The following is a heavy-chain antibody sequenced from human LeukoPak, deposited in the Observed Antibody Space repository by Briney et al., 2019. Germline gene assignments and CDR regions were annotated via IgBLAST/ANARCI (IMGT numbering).Heavy chain of an antibody. J-gene: IGHJ4*02. CDR1: GFTFSRYT. CDR3: AREGSGLGYFDY. V-gene: IGHV3-21*01. D-gene: IGHD3-3*01. Sequence: GGSLRLSCTASGFTFSRYTMHWVRQAPGKGLEWVSSIISRSDYIYDADSVKGRFTISRDNAKNSLYLQMNSLRAEDTAVYYCAREGSGLGYFDYWGQETLVTVSS. CDR2: IISRSDYI.